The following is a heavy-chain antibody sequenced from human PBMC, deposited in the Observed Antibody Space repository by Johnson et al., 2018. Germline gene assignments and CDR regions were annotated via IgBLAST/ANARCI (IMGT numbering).Heavy chain of an antibody. J-gene: IGHJ4*02. Sequence: VQLVQSGGGLVQPGRSLRLSCAASGFTFRNYWMTWVRQAPGKWPEWVANINEDGSLKYYVDSVKARFSISRDNAKNSLYLQMNNLRAEDTAIYFCAAVNDFGDFHDYWGQGTLVTVSS. CDR3: AAVNDFGDFHDY. CDR2: INEDGSLK. V-gene: IGHV3-7*01. D-gene: IGHD4-17*01. CDR1: GFTFRNYW.